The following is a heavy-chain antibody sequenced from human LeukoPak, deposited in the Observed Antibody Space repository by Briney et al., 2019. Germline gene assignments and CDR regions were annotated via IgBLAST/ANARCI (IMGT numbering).Heavy chain of an antibody. Sequence: PGGSLRLSCAASGFTFSSYAMSWVRQAPGKGLEWVSAISGSGGSTYYADSVKGRFTISRDNSKNTLYLQMNSLRAEDTAVYYCAKPLDSSGYYATRGSSIDYWGQGTTVTVSS. J-gene: IGHJ4*03. V-gene: IGHV3-23*01. D-gene: IGHD3-22*01. CDR3: AKPLDSSGYYATRGSSIDY. CDR2: ISGSGGST. CDR1: GFTFSSYA.